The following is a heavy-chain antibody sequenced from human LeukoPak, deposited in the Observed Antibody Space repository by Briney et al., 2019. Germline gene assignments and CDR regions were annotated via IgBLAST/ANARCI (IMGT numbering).Heavy chain of an antibody. Sequence: GGSLRLSCAASGFTFSSYGMHWVRQAPGKGLEWVAFMRYDGSNKYYADSVKGRFTISRDNSKNTLYLQMNSLRADDTAVYYCARFAAGGSYYYYMDVWGKGPRSPSP. CDR2: MRYDGSNK. CDR3: ARFAAGGSYYYYMDV. CDR1: GFTFSSYG. D-gene: IGHD3-10*01. J-gene: IGHJ6*03. V-gene: IGHV3-30*02.